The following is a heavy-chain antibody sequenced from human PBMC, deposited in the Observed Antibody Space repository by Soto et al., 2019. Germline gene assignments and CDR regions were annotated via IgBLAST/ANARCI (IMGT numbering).Heavy chain of an antibody. J-gene: IGHJ6*02. D-gene: IGHD6-19*01. CDR2: IYHSGST. V-gene: IGHV4-4*02. Sequence: PSETLSLTCTVSGDSVTRSNWWSWVRQSPGKGLEWIGEIYHSGSTKYNPSLKSRVTISVDKSKNQFSLHLTSVTAADTAVYYCASSGWSEDFYYYYGMDVWGQGTTVTSP. CDR3: ASSGWSEDFYYYYGMDV. CDR1: GDSVTRSNW.